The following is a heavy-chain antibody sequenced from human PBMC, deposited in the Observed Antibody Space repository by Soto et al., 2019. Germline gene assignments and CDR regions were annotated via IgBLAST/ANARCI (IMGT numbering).Heavy chain of an antibody. CDR2: INPNSGVT. CDR3: ARTLANQWLTDFFDC. CDR1: GYTFTDYY. Sequence: QVQLVQSGAEVKKPGASVKVSCKASGYTFTDYYLHWVRQAPGQGLEWMGWINPNSGVTNYAQKFRGWVTMTRDTSISTAYMELSRLTSDDTAVYYCARTLANQWLTDFFDCWGQGTLVTVSS. V-gene: IGHV1-2*04. D-gene: IGHD6-19*01. J-gene: IGHJ4*02.